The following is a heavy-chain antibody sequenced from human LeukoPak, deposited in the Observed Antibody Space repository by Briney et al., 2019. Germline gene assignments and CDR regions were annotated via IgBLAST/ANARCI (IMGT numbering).Heavy chain of an antibody. V-gene: IGHV3-48*03. J-gene: IGHJ6*03. CDR3: ARVPSWKGYMDV. Sequence: GGSLRLSCAASGFTFSSYEMNWVRQAPGKGLEWVSYISTTGSSIYYADSVKGRFTISRDNVKNLLYLQMSSLRAEDTAVYYCARVPSWKGYMDVWGKGTTVTVSS. CDR2: ISTTGSSI. D-gene: IGHD1-1*01. CDR1: GFTFSSYE.